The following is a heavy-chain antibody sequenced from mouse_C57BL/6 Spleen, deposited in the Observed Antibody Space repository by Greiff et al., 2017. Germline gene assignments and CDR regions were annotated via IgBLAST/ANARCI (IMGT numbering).Heavy chain of an antibody. CDR2: IRLKSDNYAT. J-gene: IGHJ2*01. CDR3: TSSTTVVATDY. D-gene: IGHD1-1*01. V-gene: IGHV6-3*01. CDR1: GFTFSNYW. Sequence: EVTVEESGGGLVQPGGSMKLSCVASGFTFSNYWMNWVRQSPEKGLEWVAQIRLKSDNYATHYAESVKGRFTISRDDSKSIVYLQMNNLRAEDTGIYYCTSSTTVVATDYWGQGTTLTVSS.